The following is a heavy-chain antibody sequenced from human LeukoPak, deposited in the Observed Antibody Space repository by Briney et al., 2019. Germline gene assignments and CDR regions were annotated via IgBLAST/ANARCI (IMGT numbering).Heavy chain of an antibody. CDR2: IWYGGSNK. CDR3: AKDSESIAARPGEFDY. V-gene: IGHV3-30*02. CDR1: GFTFNSYG. D-gene: IGHD6-6*01. Sequence: AGGSLRLSCAASGFTFNSYGMHWVRQAPGKGLEWVAVIWYGGSNKYYADSVKGRFTISRDNSKNTLYLQMNSLRAEDTAVYYCAKDSESIAARPGEFDYWGQGTLVTVSS. J-gene: IGHJ4*02.